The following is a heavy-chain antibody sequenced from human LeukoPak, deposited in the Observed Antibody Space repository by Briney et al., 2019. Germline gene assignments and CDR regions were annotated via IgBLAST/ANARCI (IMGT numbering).Heavy chain of an antibody. Sequence: GRSLRLSCAASGFTFSSYSMHWVRQAPGKGLEWVAVISYDGSNKYYADSVKGRFTISRDNSKNTQYLQMNSLRAEDTAVYYCAKITEWLSPYYYGMDVRGQGTMVTVSS. CDR3: AKITEWLSPYYYGMDV. CDR1: GFTFSSYS. J-gene: IGHJ6*02. D-gene: IGHD3-3*01. V-gene: IGHV3-30*18. CDR2: ISYDGSNK.